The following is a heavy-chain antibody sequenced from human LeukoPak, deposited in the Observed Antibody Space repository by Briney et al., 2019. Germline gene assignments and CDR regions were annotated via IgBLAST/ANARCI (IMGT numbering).Heavy chain of an antibody. J-gene: IGHJ4*02. V-gene: IGHV4-4*07. D-gene: IGHD4-4*01. Sequence: PSETLSLTRTVSGGSLRRYYWSWMRQPAGKGLEWRGRIYTSGSTNYKPSLQSRVTMSVDTSKNNSSLKLSSMTAADTAVYYCARARMTTVTAFDYWGQGTLVTVSS. CDR2: IYTSGST. CDR1: GGSLRRYY. CDR3: ARARMTTVTAFDY.